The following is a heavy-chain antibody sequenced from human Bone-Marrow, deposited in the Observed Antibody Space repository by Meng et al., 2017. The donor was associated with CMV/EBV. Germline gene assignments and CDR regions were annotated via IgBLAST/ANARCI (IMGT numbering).Heavy chain of an antibody. V-gene: IGHV3-21*01. CDR3: ARDTVRDCGGDCPSAFEI. J-gene: IGHJ3*02. Sequence: GGSLRLSCAASGFTFSSYSMNWVRQAPGKGLEWVSSISSSSYIYYADSVKGRFTISRDNAKNSLYLQMNSLRAEDTAVYYCARDTVRDCGGDCPSAFEIWGQGTMVTVSS. D-gene: IGHD2-21*01. CDR1: GFTFSSYS. CDR2: ISSSSYI.